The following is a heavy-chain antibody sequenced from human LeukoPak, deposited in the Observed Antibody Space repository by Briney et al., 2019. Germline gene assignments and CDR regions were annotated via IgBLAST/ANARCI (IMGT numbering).Heavy chain of an antibody. CDR1: GFTFSSYG. J-gene: IGHJ4*02. CDR2: IRYDGSNK. V-gene: IGHV3-30*02. D-gene: IGHD3-22*01. Sequence: GGSLRLSCAASGFTFSSYGMHWVRQAPGKGLEGVAFIRYDGSNKCYADSVKGRFTISRDNSKNTLYLQMNSLRADDTAVYYCAKDPASYYYDSSGYYYGGWGQGTLVTVSS. CDR3: AKDPASYYYDSSGYYYGG.